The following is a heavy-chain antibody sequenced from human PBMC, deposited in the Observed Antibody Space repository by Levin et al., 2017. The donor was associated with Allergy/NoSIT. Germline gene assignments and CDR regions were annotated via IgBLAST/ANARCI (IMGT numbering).Heavy chain of an antibody. Sequence: SETLSLTCTVSGGSISSSSYYWGWIRQPPGKGLEWIGSIYYSGSTYYNPSLKSRVTISVDTSKNQFSLKLSSVTAADTAVYYCARGKLLWFGESSTPPYYYYYGMDVWGQGTTVTVSS. CDR2: IYYSGST. CDR3: ARGKLLWFGESSTPPYYYYYGMDV. CDR1: GGSISSSSYY. V-gene: IGHV4-39*07. J-gene: IGHJ6*02. D-gene: IGHD3-10*01.